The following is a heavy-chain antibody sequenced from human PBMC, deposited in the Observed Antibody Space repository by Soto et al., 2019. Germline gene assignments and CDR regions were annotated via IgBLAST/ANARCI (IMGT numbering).Heavy chain of an antibody. CDR3: AGQPSYGDPMDY. CDR1: GGSITRDGYY. D-gene: IGHD4-17*01. J-gene: IGHJ4*02. Sequence: SETLSLTCSVSGGSITRDGYYWSWVRQDPGQGLEWIGFVFYTGSTYYNPSLTSRVAMSLDRSKNQFSLELRSLTAADTGVYFCAGQPSYGDPMDYWGQGTLVTVSS. CDR2: VFYTGST. V-gene: IGHV4-31*03.